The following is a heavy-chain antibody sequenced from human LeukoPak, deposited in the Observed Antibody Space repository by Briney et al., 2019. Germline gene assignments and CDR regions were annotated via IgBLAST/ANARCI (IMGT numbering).Heavy chain of an antibody. D-gene: IGHD6-19*01. J-gene: IGHJ6*02. V-gene: IGHV4-39*01. CDR2: VYYGGDA. CDR1: GGSIDSSGSY. Sequence: SETLSLTCTVSGGSIDSSGSYWGWIRQPPGKGLEWIGCVYYGGDAYYNSSLKSRVTISADLSKNQFSLSLISVTAADTALYYCARLFSRGWPYYYGLGAWGQGTTVTVSS. CDR3: ARLFSRGWPYYYGLGA.